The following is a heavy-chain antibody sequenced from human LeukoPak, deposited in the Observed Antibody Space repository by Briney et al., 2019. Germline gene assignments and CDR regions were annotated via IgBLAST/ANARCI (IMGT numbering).Heavy chain of an antibody. D-gene: IGHD2-15*01. CDR2: IHSTGST. CDR1: GASISGYY. V-gene: IGHV4-59*01. Sequence: SETPSLTCTVSGASISGYYWSWIRQSPGKTLEWIGYIHSTGSTNYNPSLKGRVTISADTSKNQFSLKLNSVTAADTAVYYCTRDRYSLSNWSPGTLVTVSS. J-gene: IGHJ4*02. CDR3: TRDRYSLSN.